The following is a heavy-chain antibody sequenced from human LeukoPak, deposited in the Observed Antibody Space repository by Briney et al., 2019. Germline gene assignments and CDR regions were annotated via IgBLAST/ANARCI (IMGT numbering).Heavy chain of an antibody. CDR2: IWYDGSNK. Sequence: GGSLRLSCAASGFTFSSYGMHWVRQAPGKGLEWVAVIWYDGSNKYYADSVKGRFTISRDNSKNTLYLQMNSLRAEDTAVYYCAKKGYYDGSGYYMYYFDHWGQGTLVTVSS. D-gene: IGHD3-22*01. CDR1: GFTFSSYG. V-gene: IGHV3-33*06. J-gene: IGHJ4*02. CDR3: AKKGYYDGSGYYMYYFDH.